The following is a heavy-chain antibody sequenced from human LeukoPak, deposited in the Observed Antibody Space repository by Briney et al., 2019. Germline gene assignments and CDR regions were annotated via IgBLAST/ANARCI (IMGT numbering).Heavy chain of an antibody. CDR3: MTSNYYDSSGYYLAEYFQH. CDR1: GFTFSNAR. CDR2: IKSKTDGGTT. Sequence: TPGGSLRLSCAASGFTFSNARMSWARQAPGKGLEWVGRIKSKTDGGTTDYAAPVKGRFTISRDDSKNTLYLQMNSLKTEDTAVYYCMTSNYYDSSGYYLAEYFQHWGQGTLVTVSS. J-gene: IGHJ1*01. V-gene: IGHV3-15*01. D-gene: IGHD3-22*01.